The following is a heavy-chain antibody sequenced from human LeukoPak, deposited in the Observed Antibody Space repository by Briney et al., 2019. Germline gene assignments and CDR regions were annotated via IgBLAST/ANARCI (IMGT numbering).Heavy chain of an antibody. CDR3: ARGRSGSYYTSEYYYYMDV. CDR1: GYTFTGYS. D-gene: IGHD3-10*01. V-gene: IGHV1-18*04. CDR2: ISAYNGNT. J-gene: IGHJ6*03. Sequence: ASVKVSCKASGYTFTGYSMHWVRQAPGQGLEWMGWISAYNGNTNYAQKLQGRVTMTTDTSTSTAYMELRSLRSDDTAVYYCARGRSGSYYTSEYYYYMDVWGKGTTVTLSS.